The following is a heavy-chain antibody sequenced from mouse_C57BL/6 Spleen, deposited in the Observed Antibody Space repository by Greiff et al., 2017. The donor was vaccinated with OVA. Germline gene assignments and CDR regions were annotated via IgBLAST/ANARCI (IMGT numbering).Heavy chain of an antibody. Sequence: VQLQESGPELVKPGASVKISCKASGYAFSSSWMNWVKQRPGKGLEWIGRIYPGDGDTNYNGKFKGKATLTADKSSSTAYMQLSSLTSEDSAVYFCAPITTVVGGLDYWGQGTTLTVSS. J-gene: IGHJ2*01. CDR3: APITTVVGGLDY. CDR2: IYPGDGDT. V-gene: IGHV1-82*01. CDR1: GYAFSSSW. D-gene: IGHD1-1*01.